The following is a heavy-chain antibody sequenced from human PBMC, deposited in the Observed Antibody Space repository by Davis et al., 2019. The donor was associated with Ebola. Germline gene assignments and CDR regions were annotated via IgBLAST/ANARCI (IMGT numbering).Heavy chain of an antibody. V-gene: IGHV3-9*01. Sequence: GGSLRLSCAASGFTFDDYAMHWVRHAPGKGLEWVSGISWNSGSIGYADSVKGRFTISRDNAKNSLYLQMNSLRAEDTALYYCARSDGRGGYGDHYKVGHWGQGTLVTVSS. J-gene: IGHJ4*02. D-gene: IGHD4-17*01. CDR1: GFTFDDYA. CDR3: ARSDGRGGYGDHYKVGH. CDR2: ISWNSGSI.